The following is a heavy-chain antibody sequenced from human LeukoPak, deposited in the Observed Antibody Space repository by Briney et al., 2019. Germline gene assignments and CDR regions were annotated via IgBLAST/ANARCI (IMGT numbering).Heavy chain of an antibody. CDR3: ARAAYCSSTSCYRAFDI. Sequence: GGSLRLSCAASGFTFSSYEMNWVRQAPGKGLEWVAVISYDGSNKYYADSVKGRFTISRDNSKNTLYLQMNSLRAEDTAVYYCARAAYCSSTSCYRAFDIWGQGTMVTVSS. CDR2: ISYDGSNK. J-gene: IGHJ3*02. CDR1: GFTFSSYE. V-gene: IGHV3-30*01. D-gene: IGHD2-2*01.